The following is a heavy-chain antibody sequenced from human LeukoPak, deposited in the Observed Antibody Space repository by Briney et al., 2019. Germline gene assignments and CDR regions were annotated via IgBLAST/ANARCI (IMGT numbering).Heavy chain of an antibody. CDR1: GYTFTGYY. D-gene: IGHD1-26*01. V-gene: IGHV1-2*06. CDR3: AREMWELLRQYYYGMDV. CDR2: INPNSGGT. J-gene: IGHJ6*02. Sequence: GASVKVSCKASGYTFTGYYMHWVRQAPGHGLEWMGRINPNSGGTNYAQKFQGRVTMTRDTSISTAYMELSRLRSDDTAVYYCAREMWELLRQYYYGMDVWGQGTTVTVSS.